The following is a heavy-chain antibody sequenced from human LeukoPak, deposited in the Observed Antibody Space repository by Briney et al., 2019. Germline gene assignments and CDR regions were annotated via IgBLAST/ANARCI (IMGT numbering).Heavy chain of an antibody. CDR1: GFTFSTYG. CDR3: ARGGGLDV. D-gene: IGHD3-16*01. V-gene: IGHV3-30*03. J-gene: IGHJ6*02. Sequence: PGGSLRLSCAASGFTFSTYGMHWVRQAPGKGLEWVAVIPYDESNKYYADSVKGRFTISRDNAKNSLYLQMSNLRAEDTAVYFCARGGGLDVWGQGATVTVSS. CDR2: IPYDESNK.